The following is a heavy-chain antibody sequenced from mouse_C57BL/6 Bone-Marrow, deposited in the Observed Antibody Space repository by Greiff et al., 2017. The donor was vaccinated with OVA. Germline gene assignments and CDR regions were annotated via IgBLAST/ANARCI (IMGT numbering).Heavy chain of an antibody. D-gene: IGHD1-1*01. J-gene: IGHJ3*01. CDR3: ARRDYGSSYVETWFAY. V-gene: IGHV1-59*01. CDR2: IDPSDSYT. Sequence: VQHQQPGAELVRPGTSVKLSCKASGYTFTSYWMHWVKQRPGQGLEWIGVIDPSDSYTNYNQKFKGKATLTVETSSSTAYMQLSSLTSEDSAVYYCARRDYGSSYVETWFAYWGQGTLVTVSA. CDR1: GYTFTSYW.